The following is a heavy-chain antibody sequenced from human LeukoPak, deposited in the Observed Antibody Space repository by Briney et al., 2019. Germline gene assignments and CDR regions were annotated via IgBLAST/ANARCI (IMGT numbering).Heavy chain of an antibody. CDR2: IRSKANSYAT. CDR1: GFTFSGSA. V-gene: IGHV3-73*01. CDR3: AKDRDGDTMVRGVIITLFLPSCFDY. J-gene: IGHJ4*02. Sequence: GGSLRLSCAASGFTFSGSAMHWVRQASGKGLEWVGRIRSKANSYATAYAASVKGRFTISRDDSKNTAYLQMNSLRAEDTAVYYCAKDRDGDTMVRGVIITLFLPSCFDYWGQGTLVTVSS. D-gene: IGHD3-10*01.